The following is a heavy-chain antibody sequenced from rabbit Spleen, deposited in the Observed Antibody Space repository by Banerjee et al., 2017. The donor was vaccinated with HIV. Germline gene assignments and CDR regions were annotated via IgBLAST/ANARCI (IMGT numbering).Heavy chain of an antibody. Sequence: QSLEESGGDLVKPGASLTLTCTASGFSFSSGYYMCWVRQAPGKGLEWIGCIYIGSASTYYANWAKGRFTISKTSSTTVTLQMTSLTAADTATYFCARVSESSGWGEDLWGQGTLVTVS. CDR2: IYIGSAST. J-gene: IGHJ4*01. D-gene: IGHD4-1*01. V-gene: IGHV1S40*01. CDR1: GFSFSSGYY. CDR3: ARVSESSGWGEDL.